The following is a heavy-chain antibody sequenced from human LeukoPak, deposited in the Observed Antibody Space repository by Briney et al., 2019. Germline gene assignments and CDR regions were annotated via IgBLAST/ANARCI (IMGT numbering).Heavy chain of an antibody. CDR2: ISSSGNYI. CDR3: VKETPGTTMYY. J-gene: IGHJ4*02. D-gene: IGHD4-11*01. CDR1: GFTFNSYS. V-gene: IGHV3-21*01. Sequence: GGSLRLSCAASGFTFNSYSMNWVRQAPGKGLEWVSSISSSGNYIYYADSLKGRFTISRDNAKNSLYLQMNSLRAEDTAVYFCVKETPGTTMYYWGQGTLVTVSS.